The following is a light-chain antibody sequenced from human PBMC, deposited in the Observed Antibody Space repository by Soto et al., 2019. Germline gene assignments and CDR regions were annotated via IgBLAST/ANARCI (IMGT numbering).Light chain of an antibody. CDR3: QQYNSSPWT. CDR1: QDIAIY. Sequence: IQLTQSPSSLSASVGDRVTITCRASQDIAIYLAWYQQKPGEAPKLLIYAASTLYGGVPSRFSGSGSGTDFALTITSLQAEDFAIYSCQQYNSSPWTFGPGTKVEIK. J-gene: IGKJ2*02. V-gene: IGKV1-9*01. CDR2: AAS.